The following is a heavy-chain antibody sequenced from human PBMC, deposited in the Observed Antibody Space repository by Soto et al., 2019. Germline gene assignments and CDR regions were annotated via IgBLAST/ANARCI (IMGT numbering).Heavy chain of an antibody. V-gene: IGHV4-31*03. Sequence: SETLSLTCTVSGGSISSGGYYWSWIRQHPGKGLEWIGYIYYSGSTYYNPSLKSRVTISVDTSKNQFSLKLSSVTAADTAVYYCAREEKLGIAAAGDRWEDDAFDIWGQGTMVTVSS. J-gene: IGHJ3*02. CDR2: IYYSGST. CDR1: GGSISSGGYY. CDR3: AREEKLGIAAAGDRWEDDAFDI. D-gene: IGHD6-13*01.